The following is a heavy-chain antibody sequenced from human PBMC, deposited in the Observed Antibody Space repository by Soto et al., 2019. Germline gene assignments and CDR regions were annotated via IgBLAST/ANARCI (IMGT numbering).Heavy chain of an antibody. CDR2: INPNSGGT. Sequence: ASVKVSCKASAYYITGYCMHCVRQAPGQGLDWMGWINPNSGGTKYAQKFQGSVTMTRHTSISTGDMELRRLRSDDAAVSDCPSWVGATGQCDGIAVSTQGTSVAAAS. CDR3: PSWVGATGQCDGIAV. CDR1: AYYITGYC. V-gene: IGHV1-2*02. J-gene: IGHJ6*02. D-gene: IGHD1-26*01.